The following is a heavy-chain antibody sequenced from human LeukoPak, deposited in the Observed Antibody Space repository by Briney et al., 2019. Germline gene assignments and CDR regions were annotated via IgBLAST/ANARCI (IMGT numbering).Heavy chain of an antibody. Sequence: SETLSLTCTVSGGSIRSSYYYWGWIRQPPGKGLEWIGSIYDSGSTYYNPSLKSRVTISVDTSKNQFSLKLNSVTAADTAVYYCARDRQQLVYDTYNWFDPWGQGTLVTVSS. CDR3: ARDRQQLVYDTYNWFDP. J-gene: IGHJ5*02. D-gene: IGHD6-13*01. CDR1: GGSIRSSYYY. V-gene: IGHV4-39*02. CDR2: IYDSGST.